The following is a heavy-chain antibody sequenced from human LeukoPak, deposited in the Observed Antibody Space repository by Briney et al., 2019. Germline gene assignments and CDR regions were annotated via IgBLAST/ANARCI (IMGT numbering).Heavy chain of an antibody. D-gene: IGHD2-21*01. V-gene: IGHV5-51*01. CDR1: GYRFHNYW. Sequence: GESLKISCKGSGYRFHNYWIAWVRQMPGKGLEWMGIIYLGDSDTRSSPSFQGQITISADKSISTAYLQWSSLKASDTAMYYCARRQGVAYDYWGQGTLVTVSS. J-gene: IGHJ4*02. CDR2: IYLGDSDT. CDR3: ARRQGVAYDY.